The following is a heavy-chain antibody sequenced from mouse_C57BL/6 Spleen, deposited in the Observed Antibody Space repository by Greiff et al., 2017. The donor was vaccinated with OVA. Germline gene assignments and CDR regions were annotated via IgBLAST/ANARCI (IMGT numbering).Heavy chain of an antibody. D-gene: IGHD2-3*01. J-gene: IGHJ2*01. CDR3: ARGGGDGYSLYYFDY. CDR2: IDPSDSYT. CDR1: GYTFTSYW. V-gene: IGHV1-69*01. Sequence: QVQLQQPGAELVMPGASVKLSCKASGYTFTSYWMHWVKQRPGQGLEWIGEIDPSDSYTNYNQKFKGKSTLTVAKSSSTAYMQLSSLTSEDSAVYYCARGGGDGYSLYYFDYWGQGTTLTVSS.